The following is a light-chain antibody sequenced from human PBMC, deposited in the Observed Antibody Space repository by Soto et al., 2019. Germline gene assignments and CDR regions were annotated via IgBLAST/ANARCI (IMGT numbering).Light chain of an antibody. J-gene: IGKJ1*01. Sequence: EIVMTQSPPTLSVSPGERATLSCRASQSMGSNLAWYQQKPGQAPRLLIYGASTRATGIPARFSGSGSGTEFSLTITSLQSEDFAVYYCQQYHNWPRTFGQGTKVEI. CDR2: GAS. CDR3: QQYHNWPRT. CDR1: QSMGSN. V-gene: IGKV3-15*01.